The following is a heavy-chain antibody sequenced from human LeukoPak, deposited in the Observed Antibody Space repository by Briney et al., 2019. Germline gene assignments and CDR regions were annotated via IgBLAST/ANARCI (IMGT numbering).Heavy chain of an antibody. CDR1: GGSIRSSTYY. Sequence: SETLSLTCTVSGGSIRSSTYYWGWIRRPPGKGLEWTGEINHSGSTNYNPSLKSRVTISVDTSKNQFSLKLSSVTAADTAVYYCARQFTTYDYVWGSYRYYFDYWGQGTLVTVSS. D-gene: IGHD3-16*02. J-gene: IGHJ4*02. CDR2: INHSGST. V-gene: IGHV4-39*01. CDR3: ARQFTTYDYVWGSYRYYFDY.